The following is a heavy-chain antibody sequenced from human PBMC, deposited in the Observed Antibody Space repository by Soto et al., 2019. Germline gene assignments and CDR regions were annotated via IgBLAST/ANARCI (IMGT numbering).Heavy chain of an antibody. V-gene: IGHV3-23*01. J-gene: IGHJ1*01. D-gene: IGHD4-17*01. CDR2: ISGSGGST. Sequence: GGSLRLSCAASGFTFSSYAMSWVRQAPGKGLEWVSAISGSGGSTYYADSVKGRFTISRDNSKNTLYLQMNSLRAEDTAVYYCAKDVLVDGDYFEYFQHWGQGTLVTVSS. CDR3: AKDVLVDGDYFEYFQH. CDR1: GFTFSSYA.